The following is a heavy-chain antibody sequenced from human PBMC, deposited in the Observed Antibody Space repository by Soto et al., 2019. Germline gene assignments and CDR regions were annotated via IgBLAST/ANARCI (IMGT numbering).Heavy chain of an antibody. CDR1: GFTFSSYG. Sequence: QVQLVESGGGVVQPGRSLRLSCAASGFTFSSYGMHWVRKAPGKGLEWVAVIWYDGSNKYYAESVKGRFTISRDNSKNTLYLQMNSLRAEDTAVYYCARDSEGSGDYWGQGTLVTVSS. V-gene: IGHV3-33*01. D-gene: IGHD3-10*01. CDR2: IWYDGSNK. J-gene: IGHJ4*02. CDR3: ARDSEGSGDY.